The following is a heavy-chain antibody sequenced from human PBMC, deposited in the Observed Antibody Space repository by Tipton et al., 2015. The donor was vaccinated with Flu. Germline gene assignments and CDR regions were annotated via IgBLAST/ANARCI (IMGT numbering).Heavy chain of an antibody. CDR3: ARERGGSYLRWFDP. J-gene: IGHJ5*02. D-gene: IGHD1-26*01. CDR1: GGSISSGGYY. V-gene: IGHV4-31*03. Sequence: TLSLTCTVSGGSISSGGYYWSWIHQHPGKGLEWIGYIYYSGSTYYNPSLKSRVTISVDTSKNQFSLKLSSVTAADTAVYYCARERGGSYLRWFDPWGQGTLVTVSS. CDR2: IYYSGST.